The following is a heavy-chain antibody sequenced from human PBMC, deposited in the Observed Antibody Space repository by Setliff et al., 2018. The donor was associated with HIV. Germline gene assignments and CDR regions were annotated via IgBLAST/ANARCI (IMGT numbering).Heavy chain of an antibody. CDR1: GGSFSDYY. CDR3: ARGLNYYGSGSYLPLGY. J-gene: IGHJ4*02. CDR2: VNRGRRT. V-gene: IGHV4-34*01. Sequence: PSETLSLTCALYGGSFSDYYWSWIRQPPGMGLEWIGEVNRGRRTNYNSSLKSRVTISIDTSRNQFSLTVSSVTAADTAVYYCARGLNYYGSGSYLPLGYWGQGTLVTVSS. D-gene: IGHD3-10*01.